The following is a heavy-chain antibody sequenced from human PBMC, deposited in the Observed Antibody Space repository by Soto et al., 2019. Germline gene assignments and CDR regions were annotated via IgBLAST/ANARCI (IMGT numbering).Heavy chain of an antibody. CDR2: IKEDGSET. Sequence: QVVESGGGLVQPGGSLRLSCVASEFTFSKYWMSWVRQAPGKGLEWVANIKEDGSETYYVESGKGRFSISRDNVKNIHYLKMNSLRVEDTAVYYGVRFKLYCSMSSCFADAFDLWGQGTMVTVFS. V-gene: IGHV3-7*01. CDR3: VRFKLYCSMSSCFADAFDL. J-gene: IGHJ3*01. D-gene: IGHD2-2*01. CDR1: EFTFSKYW.